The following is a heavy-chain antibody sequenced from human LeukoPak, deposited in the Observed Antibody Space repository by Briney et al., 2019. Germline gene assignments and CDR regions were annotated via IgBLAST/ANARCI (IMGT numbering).Heavy chain of an antibody. J-gene: IGHJ4*02. V-gene: IGHV3-23*01. Sequence: GGSLRLSCGASGFTFSTYAMSWVRQAPGKGLEWVSTISASDAATYYEDSVKGRFTISRDNSKNTLFLQMNSLRGEDTAVYYCARDTYSYGSGSYSLVDWGQGTLVTVSS. CDR1: GFTFSTYA. D-gene: IGHD3-10*01. CDR2: ISASDAAT. CDR3: ARDTYSYGSGSYSLVD.